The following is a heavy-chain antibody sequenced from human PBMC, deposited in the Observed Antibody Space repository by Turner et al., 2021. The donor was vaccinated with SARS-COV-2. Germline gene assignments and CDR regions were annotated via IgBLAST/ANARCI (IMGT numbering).Heavy chain of an antibody. CDR3: ARGFSGNYYYFDY. CDR2: ISYDGSNK. D-gene: IGHD1-26*01. J-gene: IGHJ4*02. CDR1: GFIFSSYA. Sequence: QVQQVESGGGVVQPGRSLRLPCAASGFIFSSYAMHWVRQAPGKGLEWVEVISYDGSNKYYADSVKGRFTISRDNSKNTLYLQMNSLRAEDTAVYYCARGFSGNYYYFDYWGQGTLVTVSS. V-gene: IGHV3-30-3*01.